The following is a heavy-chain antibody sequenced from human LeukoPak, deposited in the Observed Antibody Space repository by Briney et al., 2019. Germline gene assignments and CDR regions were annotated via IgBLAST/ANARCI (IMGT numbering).Heavy chain of an antibody. CDR1: GGTFSSYA. CDR2: IIPILGIA. J-gene: IGHJ6*02. CDR3: ARDPRPYYDILTGTVPPYYYYGMDV. Sequence: SVKVSCKASGGTFSSYAISWVRQAPGQGLEWMGRIIPILGIANYAQKFQGRVTITADKSTSTAYMELSSLRSEDTAVYYCARDPRPYYDILTGTVPPYYYYGMDVWGQGTTVTVSS. V-gene: IGHV1-69*04. D-gene: IGHD3-9*01.